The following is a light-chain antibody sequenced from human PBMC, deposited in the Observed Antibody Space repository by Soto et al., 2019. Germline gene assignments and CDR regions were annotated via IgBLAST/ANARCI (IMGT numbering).Light chain of an antibody. J-gene: IGLJ2*01. V-gene: IGLV1-51*01. CDR1: SSNIGNNY. CDR2: DNN. CDR3: GTWDNSLSAVV. Sequence: QSVLTQPPSVSAAPGQKVTISCSGSSSNIGNNYVSWYQQRPGTAPKFLIYDNNKRPSGIPDRFSGSRSGTSATLGITGLQTGDEADYYCGTWDNSLSAVVFGGGTKLTVL.